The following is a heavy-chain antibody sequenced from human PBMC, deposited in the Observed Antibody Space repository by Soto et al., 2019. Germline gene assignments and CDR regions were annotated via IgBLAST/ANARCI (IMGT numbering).Heavy chain of an antibody. CDR2: IYHSGST. CDR1: GGSISSSNW. Sequence: SETLSLTCAVSGGSISSSNWWSWVRQPPGKGLEWIGEIYHSGSTNYHPSLKGRVTISVDKSKNQFSLKLTSLTAADTAVYYCARSITFDWLFFDNWGQGTLVTSPQ. D-gene: IGHD3-9*01. CDR3: ARSITFDWLFFDN. V-gene: IGHV4-4*02. J-gene: IGHJ4*02.